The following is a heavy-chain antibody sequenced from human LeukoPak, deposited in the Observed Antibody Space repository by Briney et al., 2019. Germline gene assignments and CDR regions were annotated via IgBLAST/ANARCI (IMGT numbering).Heavy chain of an antibody. Sequence: GASVKVSCKAPGVTFGTYAISWVRQAPGQGLEWMGGIIAMFTTANYAQKFQGRVTITADKSTSTAYMELSSLRSEDTAVYYCARSNGPVFVSPGAPIHYYYFYMDVWGKGTTVTVSS. D-gene: IGHD1-14*01. CDR2: IIAMFTTA. CDR1: GVTFGTYA. J-gene: IGHJ6*03. V-gene: IGHV1-69*06. CDR3: ARSNGPVFVSPGAPIHYYYFYMDV.